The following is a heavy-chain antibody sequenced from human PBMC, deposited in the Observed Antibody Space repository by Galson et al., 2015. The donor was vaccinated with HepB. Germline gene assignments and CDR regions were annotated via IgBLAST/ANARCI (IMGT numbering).Heavy chain of an antibody. V-gene: IGHV1-46*01. CDR2: INPSGGST. Sequence: SVKVSCKASGYTFTSYYMHWVRQAPGQGLEWMGIINPSGGSTSYAQKFQGRVTMTRDTSTSTVYMELSSLRSEDTAVYYCARDQPPDATGGNGMDVWGQGTTVTVSS. CDR1: GYTFTSYY. D-gene: IGHD3-16*01. J-gene: IGHJ6*02. CDR3: ARDQPPDATGGNGMDV.